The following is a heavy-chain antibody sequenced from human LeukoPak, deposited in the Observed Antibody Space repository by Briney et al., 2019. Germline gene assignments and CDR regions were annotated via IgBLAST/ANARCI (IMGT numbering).Heavy chain of an antibody. CDR1: GGSISSSSYY. J-gene: IGHJ6*03. CDR3: ARLRGGSTMDV. V-gene: IGHV4-39*01. D-gene: IGHD2-15*01. Sequence: SETLSLTCTVSGGSISSSSYYWGWIRQPPGKGLEWIGSIYYSGSTYYNPSLKSRVTISVDTSKNQFSLKLSSVTAADTAVYYCARLRGGSTMDVWGKGTTVTISS. CDR2: IYYSGST.